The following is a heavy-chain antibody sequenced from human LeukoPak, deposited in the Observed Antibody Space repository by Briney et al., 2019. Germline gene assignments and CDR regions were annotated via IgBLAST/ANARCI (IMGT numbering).Heavy chain of an antibody. V-gene: IGHV3-30*02. D-gene: IGHD3-10*01. Sequence: GGSLRLSCAASGFTFSNYAMSWVRQAPGKGLEWVAFIRYDGSNKYYADSVKGRFTISRDNSKNTLYLQMNSLRAEDTAVYYCAKDRMGFGELPYYFDYWGQGTLVTVSS. CDR1: GFTFSNYA. CDR3: AKDRMGFGELPYYFDY. CDR2: IRYDGSNK. J-gene: IGHJ4*02.